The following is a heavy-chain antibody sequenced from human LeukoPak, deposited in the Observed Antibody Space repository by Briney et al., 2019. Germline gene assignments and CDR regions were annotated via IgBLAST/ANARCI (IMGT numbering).Heavy chain of an antibody. V-gene: IGHV3-48*01. CDR2: ISSSSGTI. D-gene: IGHD5-24*01. Sequence: SGGSLRLSCAASGFTFSSYSMNWVRQAPGKGLEWVSYISSSSGTIYYADSVKGRFTISRDNAKNSLYLQMNSLRAEDTAVYYCASRDGYNWGDSYYYMDVWGKGTTVTVSS. CDR3: ASRDGYNWGDSYYYMDV. CDR1: GFTFSSYS. J-gene: IGHJ6*03.